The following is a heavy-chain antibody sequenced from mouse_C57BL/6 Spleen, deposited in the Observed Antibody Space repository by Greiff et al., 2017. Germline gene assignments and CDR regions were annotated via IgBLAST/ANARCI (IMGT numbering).Heavy chain of an antibody. J-gene: IGHJ4*01. Sequence: QVQLKQPGAELVKPGASVKISCKASGYAFSSYWMNWVKQRPGQGLEWIGQIYPCDGDTNYNGKFKGKATLTADKSSSTAYMQLSSLTSEDSAVYFGARGLYYDYSGHDYYAMDYWGQGTSVTVSS. CDR1: GYAFSSYW. CDR3: ARGLYYDYSGHDYYAMDY. V-gene: IGHV1-80*01. D-gene: IGHD2-4*01. CDR2: IYPCDGDT.